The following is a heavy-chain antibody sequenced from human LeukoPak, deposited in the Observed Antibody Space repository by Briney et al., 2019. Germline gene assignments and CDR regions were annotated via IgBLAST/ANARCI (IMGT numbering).Heavy chain of an antibody. V-gene: IGHV1-2*02. CDR2: INPNTGDT. Sequence: ASVKVSCKASGYTFTAYYVHWVRQAPGQGLEWIGWINPNTGDTNYAPKFQGRVTMIKDTSTNSAYMELNKLTSDNTAVYYCGRGNKSFDPWGQGTLVTVSS. J-gene: IGHJ5*02. CDR1: GYTFTAYY. CDR3: GRGNKSFDP.